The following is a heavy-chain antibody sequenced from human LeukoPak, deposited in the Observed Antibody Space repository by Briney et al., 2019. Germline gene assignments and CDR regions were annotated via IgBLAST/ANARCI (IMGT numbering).Heavy chain of an antibody. CDR1: GGSISSGSYY. D-gene: IGHD7-27*01. Sequence: SETLSLTCTVSGGSISSGSYYWSWIRQPAGKGLEWIGRIYTSGSTNYNPSLKSRVTMSVDTSKNQFSLKLSSVTAADTAVYYCATDLTGRYYFDYWGQGTLVTVSS. CDR3: ATDLTGRYYFDY. J-gene: IGHJ4*02. V-gene: IGHV4-61*02. CDR2: IYTSGST.